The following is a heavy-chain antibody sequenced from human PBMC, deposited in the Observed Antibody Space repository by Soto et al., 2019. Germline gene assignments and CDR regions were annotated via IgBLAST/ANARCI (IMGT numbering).Heavy chain of an antibody. D-gene: IGHD3-22*01. CDR2: ISGSGGST. Sequence: LRLSCAASGFTFSSYAMSWVRQAPGKGLEWVSAISGSGGSTYYADSVKGRFTISRDNSKNTLYLQMNSLRAEDMAVYYCATTQLYYDNSTYYSNFYYRARRTPVPVSS. CDR3: ATTQLYYDNSTYYSNFYY. V-gene: IGHV3-23*01. CDR1: GFTFSSYA. J-gene: IGHJ4*02.